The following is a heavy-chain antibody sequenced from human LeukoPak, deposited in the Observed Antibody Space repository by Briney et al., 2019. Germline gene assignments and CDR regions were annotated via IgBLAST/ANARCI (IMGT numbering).Heavy chain of an antibody. V-gene: IGHV3-66*01. D-gene: IGHD3-22*01. CDR1: GFTYDYYG. Sequence: GGSLRLSCSASGFTYDYYGMRWLGPAPGQGLKGVSVTYSGGSTYYADSVKGRFTISRDNSKDTLYLQMNSLRAEDTAVYYCARGPTKYYYDSSGYLNYWGQGTLVTVSS. J-gene: IGHJ4*02. CDR2: TYSGGST. CDR3: ARGPTKYYYDSSGYLNY.